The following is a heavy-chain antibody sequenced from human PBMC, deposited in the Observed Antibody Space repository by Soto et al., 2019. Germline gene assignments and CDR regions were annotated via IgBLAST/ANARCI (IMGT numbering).Heavy chain of an antibody. V-gene: IGHV3-21*01. CDR2: ISRSSSYI. CDR3: ARGARTCRGPAECAFDI. D-gene: IGHD3-3*01. CDR1: GFTFSSYS. J-gene: IGHJ3*02. Sequence: EVQLVESGGGLVKPGGSLRLSCAASGFTFSSYSMNWVRQAPGKGLEWVSSISRSSSYIYYADSVKGRFTISRDNAKNSLYLQMNSLRAEDTAVYYCARGARTCRGPAECAFDIWGQGTMVTVSS.